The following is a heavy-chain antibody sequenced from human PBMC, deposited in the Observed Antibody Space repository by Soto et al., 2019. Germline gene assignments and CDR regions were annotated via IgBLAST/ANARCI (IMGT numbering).Heavy chain of an antibody. J-gene: IGHJ3*02. D-gene: IGHD5-18*01. CDR2: ISTYNGNT. CDR1: GYTFTSYG. CDR3: ARSVDTAMVDAFDI. V-gene: IGHV1-18*01. Sequence: ASVKVSCKASGYTFTSYGISWVRQAPGQGLEWMGWISTYNGNTNYAQKLQGRVTMTTDTSTSTAYMELSSLRSEDTAVYYCARSVDTAMVDAFDIWGQGTMVTVSS.